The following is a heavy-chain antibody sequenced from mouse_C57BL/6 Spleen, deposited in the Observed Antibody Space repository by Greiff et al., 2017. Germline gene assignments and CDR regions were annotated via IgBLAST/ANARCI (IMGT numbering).Heavy chain of an antibody. CDR2: IYPGDGDT. Sequence: VQLQQSGPELVKPGASVKISCKASGYAFSSSWMNWVKQRPGKGLEWIGRIYPGDGDTNYNGKFKGKATLTADKSSSTAYMQLSSLTSEDSAVYFCANLYYGSSYGYFDVWGTGTTVTVSS. CDR3: ANLYYGSSYGYFDV. D-gene: IGHD1-1*01. J-gene: IGHJ1*03. CDR1: GYAFSSSW. V-gene: IGHV1-82*01.